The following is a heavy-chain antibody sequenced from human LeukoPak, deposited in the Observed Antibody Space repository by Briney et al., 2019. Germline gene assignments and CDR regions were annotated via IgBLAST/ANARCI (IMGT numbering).Heavy chain of an antibody. D-gene: IGHD5-12*01. CDR3: AKDRGLVAPIEGFDF. Sequence: LSGGSLRLSCVASGFTFSNYWMHWVRQPPGKGLVWVSRIYVDGRTTNYADSVKGRFTISRDNAKNTVYLEMNSLRADDTAVYYCAKDRGLVAPIEGFDFWGQGTLVTVSS. V-gene: IGHV3-74*01. CDR2: IYVDGRTT. J-gene: IGHJ4*02. CDR1: GFTFSNYW.